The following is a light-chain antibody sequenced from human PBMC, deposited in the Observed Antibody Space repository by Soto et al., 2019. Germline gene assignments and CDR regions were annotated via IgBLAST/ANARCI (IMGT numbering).Light chain of an antibody. Sequence: ERVLTQSPGTLSLSPGDRATLSCRASQSVGDTYLAWYQQKPGQAPRLLMYSTSIRATGIPDRFSGSGSGTDFTLTISRLDPEDFAVYYCQHYDRAPMWTFGQGT. CDR1: QSVGDTY. CDR2: STS. V-gene: IGKV3-20*01. CDR3: QHYDRAPMWT. J-gene: IGKJ1*01.